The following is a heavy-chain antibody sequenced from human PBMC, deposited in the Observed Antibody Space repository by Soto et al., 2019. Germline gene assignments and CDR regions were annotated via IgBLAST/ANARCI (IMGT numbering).Heavy chain of an antibody. CDR2: MNPNSGNT. Sequence: QVQLVQSGAEVKKPGASVKVSCKASGYTFTSYDINWVRQATGQGLEWMGWMNPNSGNTGYAQKFQGRVTMTRNSSISTAYMELSSLRSEDTAVYYCARERSCISTGCYRGYWFDPWGQGTLVTVSS. CDR1: GYTFTSYD. D-gene: IGHD2-2*01. V-gene: IGHV1-8*01. CDR3: ARERSCISTGCYRGYWFDP. J-gene: IGHJ5*02.